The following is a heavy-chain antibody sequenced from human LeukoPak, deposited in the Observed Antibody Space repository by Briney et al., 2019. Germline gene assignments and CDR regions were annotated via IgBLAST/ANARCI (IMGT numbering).Heavy chain of an antibody. V-gene: IGHV4-34*01. CDR2: INHTGGT. J-gene: IGHJ4*02. CDR1: GGSFSGYY. D-gene: IGHD3-22*01. CDR3: ATGDYFDNSFDPPPLFDY. Sequence: KPSETLSLTCAVSGGSFSGYYWSWIRQPPGKGLEWIGEINHTGGTNYYPSLMNRVTMSVDTSENQFSLKLSSVTAADTAVYYCATGDYFDNSFDPPPLFDYWGQGTLVTVSS.